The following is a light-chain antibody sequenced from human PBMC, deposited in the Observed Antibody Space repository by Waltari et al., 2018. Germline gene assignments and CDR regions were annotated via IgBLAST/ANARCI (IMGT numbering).Light chain of an antibody. CDR3: QHYVSLPAT. Sequence: SGRASKSVSRTVAWYHQKPGQGPSLLIYAASTGASGIPDRFSVSGSGTDFSLTISRLEREDVAVYYCQHYVSLPATFGQGTKVEI. CDR2: AAS. J-gene: IGKJ1*01. V-gene: IGKV3-20*01. CDR1: KSVSRTV.